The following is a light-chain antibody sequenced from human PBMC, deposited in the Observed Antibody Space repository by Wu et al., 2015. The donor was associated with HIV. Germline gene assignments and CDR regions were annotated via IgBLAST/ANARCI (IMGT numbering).Light chain of an antibody. Sequence: EIVLTQSPGTLSLSPGERATLSCRASQSVTNNYLSWYQRKPGQPPRLLIYGVFSRATGIPDRFSGSGSGTDFTLTISRLEPEDFAVYYCQQYDNSRVTFGQGTKVEIK. CDR2: GVF. CDR3: QQYDNSRVT. V-gene: IGKV3-20*01. CDR1: QSVTNNY. J-gene: IGKJ1*01.